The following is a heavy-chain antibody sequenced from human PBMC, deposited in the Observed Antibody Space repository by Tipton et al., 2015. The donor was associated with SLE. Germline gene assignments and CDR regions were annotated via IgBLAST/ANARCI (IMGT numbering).Heavy chain of an antibody. CDR2: ISSRYDTT. J-gene: IGHJ5*02. Sequence: SLRLSCAASGFTFSTYAMSWVRQAPGKGLEWVSGISSRYDTTFYADSVKGRFTISRDNSKNTLFLQMNTLRAEDTAVYYCAKNLALTGATLVPHHWGQGTLLTVSS. V-gene: IGHV3-23*01. D-gene: IGHD7-27*01. CDR3: AKNLALTGATLVPHH. CDR1: GFTFSTYA.